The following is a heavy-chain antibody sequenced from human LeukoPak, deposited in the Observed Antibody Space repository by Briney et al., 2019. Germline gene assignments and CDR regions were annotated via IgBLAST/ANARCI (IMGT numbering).Heavy chain of an antibody. CDR1: GGSISSGDYY. D-gene: IGHD3-3*01. CDR2: IHYSGST. Sequence: PSQTLSLTCTVSGGSISSGDYYWSWIRQPPGKGLEWIGYIHYSGSTYYNPSLKSRVTISVDTSKNQFSLKLSSVTAADTAVYYCARLDYDFWSGYDYWGQGTLVTVSS. CDR3: ARLDYDFWSGYDY. V-gene: IGHV4-30-4*08. J-gene: IGHJ4*02.